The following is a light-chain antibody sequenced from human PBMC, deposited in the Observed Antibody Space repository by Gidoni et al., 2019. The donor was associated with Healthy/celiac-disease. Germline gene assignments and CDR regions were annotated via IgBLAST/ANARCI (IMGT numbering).Light chain of an antibody. CDR3: QQYGSLT. CDR2: GAS. CDR1: QSVSSSY. Sequence: EIVLTQSPGTLSLSPGERATLSCRASQSVSSSYLAWYQQKPGQAPRLLIDGASSRATGIPDRFSGSGSGTDFTLTISRLEPEDFAVYYCQQYGSLTFGQGTKVEIK. V-gene: IGKV3-20*01. J-gene: IGKJ1*01.